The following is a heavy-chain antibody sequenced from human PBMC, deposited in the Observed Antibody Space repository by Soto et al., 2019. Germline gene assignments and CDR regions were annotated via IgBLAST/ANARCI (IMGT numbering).Heavy chain of an antibody. CDR1: GGSISSYY. CDR3: ARHVSTWVVTAPYYYYYMDV. J-gene: IGHJ6*03. D-gene: IGHD2-21*02. CDR2: IYYSGST. Sequence: SETLSLTCTVSGGSISSYYWSWIRQPPGKGLEWIGYIYYSGSTNYNPSLKSRVTISVDTSKNQFSLKLSSVTAADTAVYYCARHVSTWVVTAPYYYYYMDVWGKGTTVTVSS. V-gene: IGHV4-59*08.